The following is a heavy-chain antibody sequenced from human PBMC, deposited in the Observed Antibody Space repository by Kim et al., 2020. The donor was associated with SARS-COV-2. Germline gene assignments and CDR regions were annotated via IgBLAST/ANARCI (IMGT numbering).Heavy chain of an antibody. D-gene: IGHD6-13*01. J-gene: IGHJ2*01. CDR3: ARGHSSSWFDL. CDR2: I. Sequence: INYNPSHKSRVTISVGTSKNQFSLKLGSVAAADTAVYYWARGHSSSWFDLWGRGSLVTVSS. V-gene: IGHV4-59*09.